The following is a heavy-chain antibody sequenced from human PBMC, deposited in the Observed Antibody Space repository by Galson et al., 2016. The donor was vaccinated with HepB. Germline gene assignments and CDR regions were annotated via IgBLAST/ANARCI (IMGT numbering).Heavy chain of an antibody. V-gene: IGHV3-53*01. CDR1: GFTISSHY. Sequence: SLRLSCAASGFTISSHYMSWVRQAPGKGLEWVSTIYSDGSTYYADSVKGRLTISRDNSKNTLYLQMNSLRAEDTALYYCARGRGYSGYASYYGMDVWGQGTTVTVSS. CDR3: ARGRGYSGYASYYGMDV. J-gene: IGHJ6*02. D-gene: IGHD5-12*01. CDR2: IYSDGST.